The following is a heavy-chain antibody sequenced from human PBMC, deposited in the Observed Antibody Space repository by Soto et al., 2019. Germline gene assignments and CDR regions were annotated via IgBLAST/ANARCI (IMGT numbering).Heavy chain of an antibody. CDR1: GFTFSSDA. D-gene: IGHD3-3*01. CDR2: ISGSGGST. CDR3: SKDLVDTDFGLVISYFDY. J-gene: IGHJ4*02. Sequence: PGGSLRLACAASGFTFSSDAMSWVHQAPGKGREWVSAISGSGGSTYYADSVKGRFTISRDNSKNTLYLQMNSLRAEDTAVYYCSKDLVDTDFGLVISYFDYWGQGTLVTVSS. V-gene: IGHV3-23*01.